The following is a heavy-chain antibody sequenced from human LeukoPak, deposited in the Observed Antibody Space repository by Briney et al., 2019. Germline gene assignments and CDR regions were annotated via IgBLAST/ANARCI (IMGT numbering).Heavy chain of an antibody. CDR2: INPSGGST. V-gene: IGHV1-46*01. J-gene: IGHJ3*02. D-gene: IGHD6-13*01. Sequence: SVTVSCKASGYTFTSYYMHWVRQAPGQGLEWMGIINPSGGSTSYAQKFQGRVTMTRDTSTSTVYMELSSLRSEDTAVYYCARRAAALGEAFDIWGQGIMVTVSS. CDR3: ARRAAALGEAFDI. CDR1: GYTFTSYY.